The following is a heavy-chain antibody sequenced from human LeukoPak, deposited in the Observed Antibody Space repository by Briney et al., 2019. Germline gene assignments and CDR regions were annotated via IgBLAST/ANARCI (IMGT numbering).Heavy chain of an antibody. V-gene: IGHV4-59*08. Sequence: PSETLSLTCTVSGGSIRSYYWSWIRQPPGEGLEWIGYVYYSGNTRYIPSLRSRITISVDTSKNQFSLNLGSVTAADTAVYYCARHRDHGDHGFDYWGQGTLVTVSS. CDR2: VYYSGNT. J-gene: IGHJ4*02. CDR1: GGSIRSYY. CDR3: ARHRDHGDHGFDY. D-gene: IGHD4-17*01.